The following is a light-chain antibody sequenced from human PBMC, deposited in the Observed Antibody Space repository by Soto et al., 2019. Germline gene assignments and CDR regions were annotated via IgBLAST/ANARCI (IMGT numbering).Light chain of an antibody. CDR3: QQSYSTPRT. CDR1: QSISSY. J-gene: IGKJ1*01. CDR2: AAS. V-gene: IGKV1-39*01. Sequence: DIQMTQSPSSLSASVGDRVTITCRASQSISSYLNWYQQKPGKAPKLLIYAASSLQSGIPSRFSGSGSGTDFTLTFSSLQTEDFATYYCQQSYSTPRTFGQGTKVEIK.